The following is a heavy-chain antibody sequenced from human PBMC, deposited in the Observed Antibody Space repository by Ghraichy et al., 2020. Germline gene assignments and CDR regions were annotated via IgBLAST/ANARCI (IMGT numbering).Heavy chain of an antibody. CDR2: ISAYNGNT. J-gene: IGHJ4*02. Sequence: ASVKVSCKASGYTFTSYGISWVRQAPGQGLEWMGWISAYNGNTNYAQKLQGRVTMTTDTSTSTAYMELRSLRSDDTAVYYCASLGQEDYGGNKRNYYFDYWGQGTLVTVSS. D-gene: IGHD4-23*01. CDR1: GYTFTSYG. V-gene: IGHV1-18*01. CDR3: ASLGQEDYGGNKRNYYFDY.